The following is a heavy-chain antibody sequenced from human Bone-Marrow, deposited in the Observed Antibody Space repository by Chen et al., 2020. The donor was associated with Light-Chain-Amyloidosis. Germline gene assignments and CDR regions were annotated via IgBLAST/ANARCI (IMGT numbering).Heavy chain of an antibody. Sequence: QVHLQQWAAGLLKPSETLSLTCGVYGGSFNDYYMTWFRQPPGKGLEWIGEINHSGKSNLNPSLSGRVTMSIDAAKRQFSLEVTSLTAADTAMYYCARGIDYWGQGTLVTVSS. CDR2: INHSGKS. J-gene: IGHJ4*02. V-gene: IGHV4-34*01. CDR3: ARGIDY. CDR1: GGSFNDYY.